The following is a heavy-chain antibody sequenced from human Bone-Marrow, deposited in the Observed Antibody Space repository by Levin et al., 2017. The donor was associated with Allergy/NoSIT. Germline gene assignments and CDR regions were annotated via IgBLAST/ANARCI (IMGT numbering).Heavy chain of an antibody. J-gene: IGHJ4*02. Sequence: PGGSLRLSCAASGFSFSNYAMHWVRQAPGKGLEWVAVISYDGSNKYYADSVKGRFTISRDNSKNTLYLQMNSLRAEDTAVYYCAKDQGYSSTWRGSFDYWGQGTLVTVSS. D-gene: IGHD6-13*01. CDR2: ISYDGSNK. V-gene: IGHV3-30*18. CDR1: GFSFSNYA. CDR3: AKDQGYSSTWRGSFDY.